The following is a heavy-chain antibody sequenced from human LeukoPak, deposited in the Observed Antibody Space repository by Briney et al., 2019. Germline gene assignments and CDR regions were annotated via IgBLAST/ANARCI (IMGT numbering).Heavy chain of an antibody. CDR2: ISAYNGNT. CDR3: ARDSVWHYYDSSGYYPFDY. Sequence: GASVKVSCKASGYTFTSYGISWVRQAPGQGLEWMGWISAYNGNTNYAQKLQGRVTMTTDTSTSTAYMVLRSLRSDDTAVYYCARDSVWHYYDSSGYYPFDYWGQGTLVTVSS. V-gene: IGHV1-18*01. D-gene: IGHD3-22*01. J-gene: IGHJ4*02. CDR1: GYTFTSYG.